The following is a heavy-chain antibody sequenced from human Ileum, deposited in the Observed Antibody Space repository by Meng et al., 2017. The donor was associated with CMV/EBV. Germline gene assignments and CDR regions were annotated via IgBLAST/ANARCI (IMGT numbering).Heavy chain of an antibody. Sequence: GESLKISCVGSGFTFRSYWMSWVRRPPGRGLEWVASINEDGSEKQYMDSVRVRFTISRDNAKNSLCLQMNSLRAEDTAVYYCARGVYDSSGYYYPWGQGTLVTVSS. D-gene: IGHD3-22*01. CDR2: INEDGSEK. V-gene: IGHV3-7*01. CDR1: GFTFRSYW. CDR3: ARGVYDSSGYYYP. J-gene: IGHJ5*02.